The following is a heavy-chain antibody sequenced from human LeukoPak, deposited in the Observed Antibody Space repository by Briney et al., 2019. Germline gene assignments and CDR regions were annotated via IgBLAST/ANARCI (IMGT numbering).Heavy chain of an antibody. D-gene: IGHD1-1*01. V-gene: IGHV4-4*07. CDR1: GGSISGYY. Sequence: KPSETLSLTCTVSGGSISGYYWSWIRQPAGKGLGWIGHIYTTGSTNYNPSFKSRVTVSVDRSKNQFSLKLSSVTAADTAVYYCARAKQLEKFYFDYWGRGTLVTVSS. CDR2: IYTTGST. J-gene: IGHJ4*02. CDR3: ARAKQLEKFYFDY.